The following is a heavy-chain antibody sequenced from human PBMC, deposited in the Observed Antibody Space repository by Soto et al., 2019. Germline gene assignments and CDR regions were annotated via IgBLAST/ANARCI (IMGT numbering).Heavy chain of an antibody. CDR2: ISPNSGDT. V-gene: IGHV1-2*04. CDR1: GYTFTGYD. J-gene: IGHJ4*01. D-gene: IGHD2-2*01. Sequence: QVQLVQSGAEVKKPGASVKVSCKASGYTFTGYDMHWVRQAPGQGLEWMGWISPNSGDTNYAQKVQGWVPMTRDTSIRTASRELSRLTSDDTAVYYCARTQCSSISCYGGSWYYWGHGTLVTVSS. CDR3: ARTQCSSISCYGGSWYY.